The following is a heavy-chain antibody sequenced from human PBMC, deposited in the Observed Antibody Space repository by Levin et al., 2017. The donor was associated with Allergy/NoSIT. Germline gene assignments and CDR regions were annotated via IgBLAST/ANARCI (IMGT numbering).Heavy chain of an antibody. J-gene: IGHJ3*02. Sequence: SCAVYGGSFSGYYWSWIRQPPGKGLEWIGEINHSGSTNYNPSLKSRVTISVDTSKNQFSLKLSSVTAADTAVYYCARDITYYYDSSGYYPAVRAFDSWGQGTMVTVSS. CDR2: INHSGST. CDR1: GGSFSGYY. CDR3: ARDITYYYDSSGYYPAVRAFDS. V-gene: IGHV4-34*01. D-gene: IGHD3-22*01.